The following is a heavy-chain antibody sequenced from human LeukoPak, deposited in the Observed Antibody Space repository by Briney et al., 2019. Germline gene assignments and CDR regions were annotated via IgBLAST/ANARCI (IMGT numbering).Heavy chain of an antibody. CDR2: IIPILGIA. Sequence: ASVKVSCKASGYTFTSYAISWVRQAPGQGLEWMGRIIPILGIANYAQKFQGRVTITADKSTSTAYMELSSLRSEDTAVYYCARDDGQLLYESQGWFDPWGQGTLVTVSS. CDR1: GYTFTSYA. J-gene: IGHJ5*02. V-gene: IGHV1-69*04. CDR3: ARDDGQLLYESQGWFDP. D-gene: IGHD2-2*02.